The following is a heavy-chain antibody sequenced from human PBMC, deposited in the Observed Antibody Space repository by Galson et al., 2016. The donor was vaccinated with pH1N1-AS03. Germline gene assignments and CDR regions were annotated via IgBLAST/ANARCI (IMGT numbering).Heavy chain of an antibody. J-gene: IGHJ4*02. CDR3: ARDRLGAGPAFDY. V-gene: IGHV6-1*01. Sequence: CAISGDSVSSNTAAWNWIRQSPSRGLEWLGRTYYRSKWYKWYNDYAVSVESRITINPDTSKNQFSLQLNSVTPEDTAVYYCARDRLGAGPAFDYWGQGTLVTVSS. D-gene: IGHD1-26*01. CDR2: TYYRSKWYKWYN. CDR1: GDSVSSNTAA.